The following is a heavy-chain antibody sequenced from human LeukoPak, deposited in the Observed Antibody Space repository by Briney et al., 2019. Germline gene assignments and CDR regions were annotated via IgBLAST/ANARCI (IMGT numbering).Heavy chain of an antibody. D-gene: IGHD3-22*01. Sequence: SVKVSCKASGGTFSSYAISWVRQAPGQGLEWMGGIIPIFGTANYAQKFQGRVTITTDESTSTAYMELSSLRSEDTAVYYYASIYYYDSSAQYFQHWGQGTLVTVSS. CDR2: IIPIFGTA. V-gene: IGHV1-69*05. CDR3: ASIYYYDSSAQYFQH. J-gene: IGHJ1*01. CDR1: GGTFSSYA.